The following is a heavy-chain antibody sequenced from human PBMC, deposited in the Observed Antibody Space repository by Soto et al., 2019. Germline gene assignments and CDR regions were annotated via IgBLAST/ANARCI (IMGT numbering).Heavy chain of an antibody. CDR1: GFTASSSA. V-gene: IGHV3-23*04. D-gene: IGHD6-19*01. Sequence: EVELVVSGGGLVQPGGSLTLSCAASGFTASSSAMGWVRRAPGKGLEWVSSINGVDSVGTATTYYAESLKGRVTISRDHFKTTLYLHRNRVRPEATAVYFCAKDGRAVPYYFDYWGQGALVTVSS. J-gene: IGHJ4*02. CDR2: INGVDSVGTATT. CDR3: AKDGRAVPYYFDY.